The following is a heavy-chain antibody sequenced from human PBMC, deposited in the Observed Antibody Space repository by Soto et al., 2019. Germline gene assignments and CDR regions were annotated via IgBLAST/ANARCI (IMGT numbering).Heavy chain of an antibody. J-gene: IGHJ6*02. CDR1: GYTFTNYG. CDR2: IYPGDSDT. CDR3: AASIFYYGMDV. V-gene: IGHV5-51*01. Sequence: GASLKISCKGSGYTFTNYGIGWVRQMPGKGPEWMGIIYPGDSDTKYNPSFQGQVTISADKSITTTYLQWSSLKASDTAIYYCAASIFYYGMDVWGQGTTVTVS.